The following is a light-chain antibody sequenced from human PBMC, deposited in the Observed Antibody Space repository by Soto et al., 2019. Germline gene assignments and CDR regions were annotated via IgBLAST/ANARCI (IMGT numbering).Light chain of an antibody. Sequence: EIVMTQSPATLSVSPGERATLSCRASQSVSSNLAWYQQKPGQAPRLLIYGASTRATGIPARFSGSGSGTEFTLTISSLHSEDFAVYYCQQYNNWPNFSFGQGKRLRLN. CDR3: QQYNNWPNFS. CDR1: QSVSSN. CDR2: GAS. V-gene: IGKV3-15*01. J-gene: IGKJ5*01.